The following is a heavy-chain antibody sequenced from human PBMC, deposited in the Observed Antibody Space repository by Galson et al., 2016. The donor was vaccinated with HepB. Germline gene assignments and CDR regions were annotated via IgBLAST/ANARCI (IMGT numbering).Heavy chain of an antibody. J-gene: IGHJ4*02. Sequence: SETLSLTCAVFGGSFSGYSWSWIRQPPGKGLEWIGEINHGRSTNYSPSLKSRVSISVDTSNNQFSLKLSSVTAADTAMYYCARGRGNVVILVEDFYSDNWGQGTLVTVSS. D-gene: IGHD2-2*01. CDR2: INHGRST. CDR3: ARGRGNVVILVEDFYSDN. V-gene: IGHV4-34*01. CDR1: GGSFSGYS.